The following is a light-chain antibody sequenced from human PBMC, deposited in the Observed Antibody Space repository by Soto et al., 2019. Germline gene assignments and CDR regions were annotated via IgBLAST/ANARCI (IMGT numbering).Light chain of an antibody. CDR1: SSDIGGYNY. V-gene: IGLV2-14*01. Sequence: QSALTQPASVSGSPGQSITISCTGTSSDIGGYNYVSWYQQHPGKAPKLMLYEVSNRPSGVSNRFSGFKSGNTASLTITGLRAEDEADYYCNSYTSSSTLYVFGTGTKLTVL. CDR3: NSYTSSSTLYV. J-gene: IGLJ1*01. CDR2: EVS.